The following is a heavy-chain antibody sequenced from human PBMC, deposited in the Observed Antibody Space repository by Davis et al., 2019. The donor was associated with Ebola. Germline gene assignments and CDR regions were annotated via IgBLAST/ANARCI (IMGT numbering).Heavy chain of an antibody. J-gene: IGHJ4*02. Sequence: GESLKISCAASGFTFSDYYMSWIRQAPGKGLEWVSYISSSSSYTNYADSVKGRFTISRDNAKNSLYLQMNSLRAEDTAVYYCARDISVVVIPDYWGQGTLVTVSS. V-gene: IGHV3-11*06. D-gene: IGHD2-21*01. CDR1: GFTFSDYY. CDR3: ARDISVVVIPDY. CDR2: ISSSSSYT.